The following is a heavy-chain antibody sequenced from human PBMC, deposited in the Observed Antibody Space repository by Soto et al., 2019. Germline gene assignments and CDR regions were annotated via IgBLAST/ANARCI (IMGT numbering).Heavy chain of an antibody. CDR1: GGTFSSYA. CDR3: ASERGYSYGQTDY. J-gene: IGHJ4*02. D-gene: IGHD5-18*01. V-gene: IGHV1-69*13. CDR2: IIPIFGTA. Sequence: SVKVSCKASGGTFSSYAISWVRQAPGQGLEWMGGIIPIFGTANYAQKFQGRVTITADESTSTAYMELSSLRSEDTAVYYCASERGYSYGQTDYWGQGTQVTVSS.